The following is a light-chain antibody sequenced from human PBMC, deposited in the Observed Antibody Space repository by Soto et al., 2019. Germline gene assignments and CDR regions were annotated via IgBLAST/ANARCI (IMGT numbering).Light chain of an antibody. V-gene: IGLV2-14*03. J-gene: IGLJ1*01. CDR1: SSDVGAYNF. Sequence: LTKAAYVSSAPVDCLSIICTGTSSDVGAYNFVSWYQHHPDKAPKVVIYDVANRPSGVSYRFSASKSGNTASLTISGLQAEDEAEYYCMSFTSSNSYVFGTGTKVTVL. CDR2: DVA. CDR3: MSFTSSNSYV.